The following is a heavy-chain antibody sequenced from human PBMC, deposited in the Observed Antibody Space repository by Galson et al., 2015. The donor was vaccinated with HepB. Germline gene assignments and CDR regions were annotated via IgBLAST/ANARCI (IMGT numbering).Heavy chain of an antibody. CDR3: ARLSLYGDDAFDL. D-gene: IGHD4-17*01. Sequence: SVKVSCKASGYTFTAYDMHWVRQAPGQGVEWMGWINPNSDGPNYAQRFQGRVTMTRDTSISTAYMELGRLRSDDTAVYYCARLSLYGDDAFDLWGQGTTVTVSS. V-gene: IGHV1-2*02. CDR2: INPNSDGP. J-gene: IGHJ3*01. CDR1: GYTFTAYD.